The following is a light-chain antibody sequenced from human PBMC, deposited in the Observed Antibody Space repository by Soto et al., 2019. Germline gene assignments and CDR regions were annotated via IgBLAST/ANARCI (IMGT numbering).Light chain of an antibody. CDR3: SSYTTSSTLLYV. CDR2: AVS. Sequence: QSALIQPASVSGSPGQSITISCTGTSSDVGGYNYVSWYQQHPGKAPKLMIYAVSNRPSGVSTRFSGSKSGNTASLTISGLQAEDEADYHCSSYTTSSTLLYVFGTGTKVTVL. J-gene: IGLJ1*01. CDR1: SSDVGGYNY. V-gene: IGLV2-14*01.